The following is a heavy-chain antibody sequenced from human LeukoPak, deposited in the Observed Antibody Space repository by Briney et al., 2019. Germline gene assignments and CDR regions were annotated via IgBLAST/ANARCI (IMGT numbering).Heavy chain of an antibody. CDR1: GFTFSSYE. Sequence: PGGSLGLSCAASGFTFSSYEMNWVRQAPGKGLEWVSYISSSGSTIYYADSVKGRFTISRDNAKNSLYLQMNSMRAEDTAVYYCARGSSYYDSSGYYSEDYWGQGTLVTVSS. CDR3: ARGSSYYDSSGYYSEDY. CDR2: ISSSGSTI. J-gene: IGHJ4*02. D-gene: IGHD3-22*01. V-gene: IGHV3-48*03.